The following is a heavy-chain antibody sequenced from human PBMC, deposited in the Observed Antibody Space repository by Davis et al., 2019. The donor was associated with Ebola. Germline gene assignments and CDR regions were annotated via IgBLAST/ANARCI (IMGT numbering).Heavy chain of an antibody. J-gene: IGHJ4*02. CDR1: GYTFTSYA. CDR2: INPNSGGT. CDR3: ARGRISTVTQDY. Sequence: ASVKVSCKASGYTFTSYAMHWVRQAPGQGLEWMGWINPNSGGTNYAQKFQGRVTMTRDTSISTAYMELSRLRSDDTAVYYCARGRISTVTQDYWGQGTLVTVSS. V-gene: IGHV1-2*02. D-gene: IGHD4-17*01.